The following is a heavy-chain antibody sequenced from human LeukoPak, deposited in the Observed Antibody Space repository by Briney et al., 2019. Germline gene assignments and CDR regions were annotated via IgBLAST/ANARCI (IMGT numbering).Heavy chain of an antibody. CDR2: ISSSGSTI. Sequence: GGSLRLSCAASGFTFSSYEINWVRQAPGKGLEWVSYISSSGSTIKYADSVKGRFTISRGNAKNSLYLQMNSLRAEDTAVYYCARDLGGTYSSSWYSNAFDIWGQGTMVTVSS. CDR3: ARDLGGTYSSSWYSNAFDI. CDR1: GFTFSSYE. J-gene: IGHJ3*02. D-gene: IGHD6-13*01. V-gene: IGHV3-48*03.